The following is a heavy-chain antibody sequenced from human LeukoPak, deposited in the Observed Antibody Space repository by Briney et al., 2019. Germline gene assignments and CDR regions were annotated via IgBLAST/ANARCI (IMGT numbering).Heavy chain of an antibody. D-gene: IGHD2/OR15-2a*01. V-gene: IGHV3-74*01. CDR2: INTRGSSI. Sequence: GGSLRLSCAASGFTFSSYWMHWVRQAPGKGLMWVSNINTRGSSINYADSVKGRFTTSRDNAKQTLYLHMNSLRVEDTAVYYCTIHNSDQNMGVWGKGTTVTVSS. J-gene: IGHJ6*04. CDR3: TIHNSDQNMGV. CDR1: GFTFSSYW.